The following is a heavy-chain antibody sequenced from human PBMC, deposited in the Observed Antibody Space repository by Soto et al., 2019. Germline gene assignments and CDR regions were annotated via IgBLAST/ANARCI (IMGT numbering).Heavy chain of an antibody. J-gene: IGHJ5*02. D-gene: IGHD3-3*01. CDR3: ARILFERFLGVEGWFDP. Sequence: QVTLKESGPVLVKPTETLTLTCTVSGFSLSNARMGVSWIRQPPGKALEWLAHIFSNDEKSYSTSLKSRLTIAKDTSKSQVVLTMTNMDPVDTATYYCARILFERFLGVEGWFDPWGQGTLVTVSS. CDR1: GFSLSNARMG. V-gene: IGHV2-26*01. CDR2: IFSNDEK.